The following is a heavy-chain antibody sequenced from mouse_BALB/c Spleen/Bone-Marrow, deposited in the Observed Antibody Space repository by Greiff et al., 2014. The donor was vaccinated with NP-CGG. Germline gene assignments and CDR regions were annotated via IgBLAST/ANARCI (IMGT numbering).Heavy chain of an antibody. V-gene: IGHV14-3*02. CDR3: ASSGNYEGGAMDY. CDR1: GFNIKDTY. CDR2: IDPANGNT. Sequence: EVKLVESGAELVKPGASVKLSCTASGFNIKDTYMHWVKQRPEQGLEWIGRIDPANGNTKYVPTFQGKATITADTSSNTAYLQLSSLTSEGTAVYYCASSGNYEGGAMDYWGQGISVTVSS. J-gene: IGHJ4*01. D-gene: IGHD2-1*01.